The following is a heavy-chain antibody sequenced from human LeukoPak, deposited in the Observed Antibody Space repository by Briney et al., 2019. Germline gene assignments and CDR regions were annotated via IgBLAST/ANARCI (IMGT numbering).Heavy chain of an antibody. Sequence: GGSLRLSCAASGFTFSSYAMSWVRQAPGKGLEWVSAISGSGGSTYYADSVKGRFTISRDNSKNTLYLQMNSLRAEDTAVYYCAKDRVSVYYYDSSGYYYFDYWGRGTLVTVSS. D-gene: IGHD3-22*01. CDR1: GFTFSSYA. J-gene: IGHJ4*02. CDR2: ISGSGGST. CDR3: AKDRVSVYYYDSSGYYYFDY. V-gene: IGHV3-23*01.